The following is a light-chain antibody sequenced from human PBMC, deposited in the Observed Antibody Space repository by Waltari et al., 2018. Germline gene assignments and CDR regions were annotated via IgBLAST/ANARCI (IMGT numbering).Light chain of an antibody. CDR3: SSYTSINTLVV. J-gene: IGLJ2*01. CDR2: AVT. Sequence: QSALTQPASVSGSPEQSITISCTGTTSYVGSYNYVSWYQQHPGKAPKLGIYAVTNRPSGVSNRFSGSTSGNTASLTISGLQAEDEADYYCSSYTSINTLVVFGGGTKLTVL. V-gene: IGLV2-14*03. CDR1: TSYVGSYNY.